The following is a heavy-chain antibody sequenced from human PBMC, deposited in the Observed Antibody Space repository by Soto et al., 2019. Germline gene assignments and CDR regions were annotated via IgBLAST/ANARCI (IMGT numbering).Heavy chain of an antibody. CDR3: ARQGFGPLHGLVDV. V-gene: IGHV4-59*08. J-gene: IGHJ6*02. D-gene: IGHD3-10*01. CDR1: GGSISSYY. CDR2: VHDSWGP. Sequence: QVPLQESGPGLVKPSETLSLSCTVSGGSISSYYWSWIRQTPGKGLEWIGYVHDSWGPNYNPSLKSRLAISLDTSKSQFSLKLTSVTATDTAVYYCARQGFGPLHGLVDVWGQGTTVTVSS.